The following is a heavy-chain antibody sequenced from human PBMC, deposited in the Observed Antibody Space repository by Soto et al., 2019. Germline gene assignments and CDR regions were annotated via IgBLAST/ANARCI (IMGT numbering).Heavy chain of an antibody. J-gene: IGHJ4*02. CDR3: ARDALALFDY. CDR1: DGSVSSGNYY. V-gene: IGHV4-61*03. D-gene: IGHD5-12*01. CDR2: ISSTGST. Sequence: SETLSLTCSVSDGSVSSGNYYWTWVRQPPGKGLEWIGYISSTGSTLYNPSLKSRLIISFDTSMNHFSMKLTSMTAADTAVYYCARDALALFDYWGQGTLVTVSS.